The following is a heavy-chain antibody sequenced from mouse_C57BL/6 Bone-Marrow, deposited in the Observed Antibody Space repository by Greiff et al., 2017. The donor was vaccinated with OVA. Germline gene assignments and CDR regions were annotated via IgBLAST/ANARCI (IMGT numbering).Heavy chain of an antibody. D-gene: IGHD2-3*01. J-gene: IGHJ1*03. CDR2: IYPGSGST. CDR1: GYTFTSYW. Sequence: VQLQQSGAELVKPGASVKMSCKASGYTFTSYWITWVKQRPGQGLEWIGDIYPGSGSTNYNEKFKSKATLTVDTSSSTAYMQLSSLTSEDSAVYYCARSPYDGYYDWYFDVWGTGTTVTVSS. CDR3: ARSPYDGYYDWYFDV. V-gene: IGHV1-55*01.